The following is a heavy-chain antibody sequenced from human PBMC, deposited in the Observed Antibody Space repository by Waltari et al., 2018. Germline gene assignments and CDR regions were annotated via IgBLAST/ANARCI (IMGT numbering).Heavy chain of an antibody. D-gene: IGHD3-9*01. CDR1: GCTFSSYW. V-gene: IGHV3-74*01. CDR2: IHADGRAT. CDR3: ARGGHFDWLPTDY. J-gene: IGHJ4*02. Sequence: EVQLVESGGGLVQPGGSLRLSCEASGCTFSSYWMYWVRQGPGKGLVWVSRIHADGRATTYADSVMGRFTISRDNAKNTVFLQMNSLRAEDTAVYYCARGGHFDWLPTDYWGQGTLVTVSS.